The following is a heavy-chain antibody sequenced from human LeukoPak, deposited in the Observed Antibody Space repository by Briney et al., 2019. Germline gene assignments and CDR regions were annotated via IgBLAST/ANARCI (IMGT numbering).Heavy chain of an antibody. V-gene: IGHV3-48*02. J-gene: IGHJ4*02. CDR2: ISSSSTI. CDR1: GFIFSTYS. D-gene: IGHD6-13*01. CDR3: ARGTGYSSSWHYFDY. Sequence: GGSLRLSCAASGFIFSTYSMNWVRQAPGKGLEWVSYISSSSTIYYADSVKGRFTISRDNAKNSLYLQMNSLRDEDTAVYYCARGTGYSSSWHYFDYWGQGTLVTVSS.